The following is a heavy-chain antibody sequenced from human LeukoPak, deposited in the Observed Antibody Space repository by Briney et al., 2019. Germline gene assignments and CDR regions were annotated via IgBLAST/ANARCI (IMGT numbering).Heavy chain of an antibody. CDR1: GFTVSSNY. CDR2: IKSKTDDGMT. J-gene: IGHJ4*02. CDR3: TTDNEQQLVPLFGGFDY. Sequence: ARSLRLSCAASGFTVSSNYMSWVRQAPGKGLGWVGRIKSKTDDGMTDYVTPVKGRFTISRDDSKNTLYLQMNSLKTEDPAVYYCTTDNEQQLVPLFGGFDYWGQGTLVTVSS. D-gene: IGHD6-13*01. V-gene: IGHV3-15*01.